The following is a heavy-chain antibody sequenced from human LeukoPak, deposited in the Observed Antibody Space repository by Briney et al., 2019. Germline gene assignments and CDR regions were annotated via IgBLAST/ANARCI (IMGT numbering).Heavy chain of an antibody. Sequence: SETRSLTCTVSGYSISSGYYWGWIRQPPGKGLEWIGSIYHSGSTYYNPSLKSRVTISVDTSKNQFSLKLSSVTAADTAVYYCAGSSDYYYYGMDVWGQGTTVTVSS. CDR3: AGSSDYYYYGMDV. J-gene: IGHJ6*02. D-gene: IGHD1-26*01. CDR1: GYSISSGYY. CDR2: IYHSGST. V-gene: IGHV4-38-2*02.